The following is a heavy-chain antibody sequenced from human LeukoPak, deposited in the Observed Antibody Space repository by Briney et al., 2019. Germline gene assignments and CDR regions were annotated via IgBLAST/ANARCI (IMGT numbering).Heavy chain of an antibody. D-gene: IGHD2-8*01. CDR2: IYHSGST. Sequence: SETLSLTCTVSGGSISSSSYYCGWIRQPPGKGLEWIGSIYHSGSTYYNPSLKSRVTLSVETSKIQFSLKLSSVTAADTAVYYCAGSTYDNWFDPWGQGTLVTVSS. J-gene: IGHJ5*02. V-gene: IGHV4-39*01. CDR3: AGSTYDNWFDP. CDR1: GGSISSSSYY.